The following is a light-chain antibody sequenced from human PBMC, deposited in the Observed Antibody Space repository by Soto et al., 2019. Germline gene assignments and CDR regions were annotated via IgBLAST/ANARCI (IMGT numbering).Light chain of an antibody. CDR2: GNS. V-gene: IGLV1-40*01. Sequence: QSVLTQPPSVSGAPGQRVTISCTGSSSNIGAGYDVHWYQQLPGTAPKLLIYGNSNRPSGVPDRFSGSKFGTSASLAITGLQAEDEADYYCQSYDSSLGGDVVFGGGTKVTVL. CDR3: QSYDSSLGGDVV. J-gene: IGLJ2*01. CDR1: SSNIGAGYD.